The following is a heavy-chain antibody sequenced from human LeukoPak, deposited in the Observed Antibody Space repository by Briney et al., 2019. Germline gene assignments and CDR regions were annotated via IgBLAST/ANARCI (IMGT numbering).Heavy chain of an antibody. V-gene: IGHV4-39*01. D-gene: IGHD2-2*02. CDR2: IYYSGST. J-gene: IGHJ4*02. Sequence: PSETLSLTCTVSGCSISSSSYYWGWIRQPPGKGLEWIGSIYYSGSTYYNPSLKSRVTISVDTSKNQFSLKLSSVTAADTAVYYCARGVVVPAAIPFLDYWGQGTLVTVPS. CDR1: GCSISSSSYY. CDR3: ARGVVVPAAIPFLDY.